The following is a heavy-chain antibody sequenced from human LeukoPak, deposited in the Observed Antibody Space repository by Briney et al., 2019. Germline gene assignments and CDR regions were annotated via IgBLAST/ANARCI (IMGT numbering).Heavy chain of an antibody. CDR1: GFTFSSYA. D-gene: IGHD6-13*01. J-gene: IGHJ4*02. CDR3: ATGYIGAAGLDY. CDR2: ISGSGGTT. V-gene: IGHV3-23*01. Sequence: PGGSLRLSCAASGFTFSSYAMSRVRQAPGKGLEWVPSISGSGGTTHYADSVRGRFTISRDNSRNTLYLQMNSLRAEDTAIYYCATGYIGAAGLDYWGQGTLVTVSS.